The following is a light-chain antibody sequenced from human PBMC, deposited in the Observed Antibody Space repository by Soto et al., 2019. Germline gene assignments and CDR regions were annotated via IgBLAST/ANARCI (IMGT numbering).Light chain of an antibody. CDR2: RVS. CDR3: MEGKHWPSN. J-gene: IGKJ3*01. Sequence: DVVMTQAPLSLPVTLGQPASISCRSSQSLVYSDGNTYLNWFQQRPGQSPMRLIYRVSNRASGVPWKFSGSGSGTDFTLQNSRGEAEDFGGYYCMEGKHWPSNFCPGTKLYIK. CDR1: QSLVYSDGNTY. V-gene: IGKV2-30*01.